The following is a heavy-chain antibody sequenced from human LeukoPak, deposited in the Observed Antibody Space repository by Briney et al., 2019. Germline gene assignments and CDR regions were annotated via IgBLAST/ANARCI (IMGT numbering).Heavy chain of an antibody. J-gene: IGHJ4*02. CDR3: ARELPDY. CDR1: GFTFSSYG. V-gene: IGHV3-30*02. CDR2: IRYDGSNE. D-gene: IGHD2-15*01. Sequence: GGSLRLSCAASGFTFSSYGMHWVRQAPGKGLEWVSFIRYDGSNEYYADSVRGRFTISRDNAKNSLYLQMNSLRAEDTAAYYCARELPDYWGQGTLVTVSS.